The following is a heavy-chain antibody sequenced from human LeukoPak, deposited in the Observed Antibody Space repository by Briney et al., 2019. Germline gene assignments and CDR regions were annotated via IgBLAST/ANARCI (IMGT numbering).Heavy chain of an antibody. J-gene: IGHJ4*02. V-gene: IGHV4-38-2*02. D-gene: IGHD3-22*01. CDR2: IYHSGST. Sequence: PSETLSLTCTVSGYSISSGYYWGWIRQPPGKGLEWIGNIYHSGSTYYNPSLKSRVTISVDTSKNQFSLKLSSVTAADTAVYYRTRPYYYDSSGDPDYWGQGTLVTVSS. CDR3: TRPYYYDSSGDPDY. CDR1: GYSISSGYY.